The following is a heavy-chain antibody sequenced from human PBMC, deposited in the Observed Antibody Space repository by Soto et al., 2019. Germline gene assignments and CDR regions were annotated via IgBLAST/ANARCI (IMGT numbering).Heavy chain of an antibody. CDR2: LNPKSGNT. Sequence: QVQLVQSGAEVKEPGASVRVSCKASGYRFTKFDINWVRQAPGQGLEWMGWLNPKSGNTGYAQNLQGRVTMTRDTSISTAYMELRSVRSEDTALYYCARVTAGSSDFDYWGQRTLVTVSS. V-gene: IGHV1-8*01. J-gene: IGHJ4*02. CDR1: GYRFTKFD. CDR3: ARVTAGSSDFDY. D-gene: IGHD6-6*01.